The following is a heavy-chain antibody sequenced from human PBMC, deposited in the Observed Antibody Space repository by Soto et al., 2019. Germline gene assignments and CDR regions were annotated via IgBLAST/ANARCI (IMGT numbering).Heavy chain of an antibody. CDR1: GGSFSDYY. V-gene: IGHV4-34*01. CDR2: INHSGNT. Sequence: QVQLQQWGAGLLKPSETLSLTCAVYGGSFSDYYWSWLRQPPGKGPEWIGEINHSGNTKYNPSLESRVTISVDPSKNQSSLKLNSVSAADTAVYYCASTGGMDVWSQGATVTVS. J-gene: IGHJ6*02. CDR3: ASTGGMDV.